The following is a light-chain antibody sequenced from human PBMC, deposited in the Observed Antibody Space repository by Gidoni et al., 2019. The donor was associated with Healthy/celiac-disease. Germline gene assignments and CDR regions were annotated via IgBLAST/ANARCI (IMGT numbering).Light chain of an antibody. CDR3: QQYDNLPLT. J-gene: IGKJ3*01. CDR2: DAS. V-gene: IGKV1-33*01. Sequence: DIQRTQSPSSLSASVGDRVTITCQASQDISNYLNLYQQKPGKAPKLLIYDASNLETGVPSRFSGSGSGTDFTFTISSLQPEDIATYYCQQYDNLPLTFGPGTKVDIK. CDR1: QDISNY.